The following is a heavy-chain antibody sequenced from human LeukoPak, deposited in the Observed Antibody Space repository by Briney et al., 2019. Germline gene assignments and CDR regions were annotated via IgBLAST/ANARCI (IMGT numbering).Heavy chain of an antibody. CDR1: GFTFSDYA. V-gene: IGHV3-33*08. CDR3: ARVTMVAAASYNWFVP. CDR2: IWSDGSNK. J-gene: IGHJ5*02. Sequence: GGSLRLSCAASGFTFSDYAMNWVRQAPGKGLEWVAVIWSDGSNKYYADSVRGRFTISRDNSKNTLYLQMNSLRAEDTAVYYCARVTMVAAASYNWFVPWGQGTLVTVSS. D-gene: IGHD2-15*01.